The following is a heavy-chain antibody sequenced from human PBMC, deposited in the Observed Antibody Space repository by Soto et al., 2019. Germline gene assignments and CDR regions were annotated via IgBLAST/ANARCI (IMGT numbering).Heavy chain of an antibody. CDR3: ARHGAQSNGFFYDEVGY. Sequence: SETLSLTCTVSGGSISSSSYYWGWIHQPPGKGLEWIGSIYYSGSTHYNPSLKSRVTISGDTSKNQFSLKLRSVTAADTAVYYCARHGAQSNGFFYDEVGYWGQGTLVTVSS. CDR1: GGSISSSSYY. J-gene: IGHJ4*02. CDR2: IYYSGST. D-gene: IGHD3-22*01. V-gene: IGHV4-39*01.